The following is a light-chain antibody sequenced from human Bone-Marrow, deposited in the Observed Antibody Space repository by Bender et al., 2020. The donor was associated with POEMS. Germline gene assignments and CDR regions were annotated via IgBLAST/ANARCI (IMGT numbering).Light chain of an antibody. J-gene: IGLJ1*01. CDR3: SAHTTTGTHV. Sequence: QSALTQPASVSGSPGQSITISCTGTSSDIGAYDHVSWCQQHPGKVPKLMIYDVNNRPSGVSNRFSGSKSGNTASLTISGLQTEDEADYYCSAHTTTGTHVFGSGTKVTVL. CDR1: SSDIGAYDH. V-gene: IGLV2-14*03. CDR2: DVN.